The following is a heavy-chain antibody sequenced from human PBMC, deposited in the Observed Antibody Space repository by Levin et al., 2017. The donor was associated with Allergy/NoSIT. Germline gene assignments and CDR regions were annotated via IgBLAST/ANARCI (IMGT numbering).Heavy chain of an antibody. CDR3: ARGGSSSWYGS. V-gene: IGHV3-74*01. CDR2: INSDGSTT. Sequence: RASVKVSCAASGFTFSSYWMHWVRQAPGKGLVWVSRINSDGSTTSYADSVKGRFTISRDNAKNTLYLQMNSLRAEDTAVYYCARGGSSSWYGSWGQGTLVTVSS. D-gene: IGHD6-13*01. CDR1: GFTFSSYW. J-gene: IGHJ5*02.